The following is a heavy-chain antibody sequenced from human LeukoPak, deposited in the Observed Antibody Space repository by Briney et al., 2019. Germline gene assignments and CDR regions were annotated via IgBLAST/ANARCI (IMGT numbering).Heavy chain of an antibody. V-gene: IGHV3-30*02. D-gene: IGHD1-14*01. CDR2: IRYDGNNK. J-gene: IGHJ4*02. CDR3: AKDNPLDY. Sequence: GGSLRLSCGGSGFTFSNYGMLWVRQAPGKGLEWVAFIRYDGNNKLYADSVKGRFTISRDNSKNTVYLHINSLRTEDTALYYCAKDNPLDYWGQGTLVIVSS. CDR1: GFTFSNYG.